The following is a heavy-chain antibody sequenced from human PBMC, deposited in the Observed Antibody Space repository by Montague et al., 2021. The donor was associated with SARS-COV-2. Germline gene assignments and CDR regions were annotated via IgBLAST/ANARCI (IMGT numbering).Heavy chain of an antibody. D-gene: IGHD5-18*01. CDR1: GASYSGSD. J-gene: IGHJ5*02. Sequence: SETLSLTCSRHGASYSGSDWKSIRLNPRNQKDSYAVVFLRKKTSYNPSLQSRLTMSVDTYKKQFSLRLSSVTAADTAVYFCAKGSHIYEARGLRTVWLDPWGQGTLVTVSS. CDR2: VFLRKKT. V-gene: IGHV4-34*01. CDR3: AKGSHIYEARGLRTVWLDP.